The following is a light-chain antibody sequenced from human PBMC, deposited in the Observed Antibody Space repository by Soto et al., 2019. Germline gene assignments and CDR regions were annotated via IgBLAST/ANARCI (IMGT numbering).Light chain of an antibody. V-gene: IGLV2-14*01. CDR2: EVS. CDR3: SSYTTSGTPV. Sequence: QSALTQPASVSGSPGQSITISCTGTSSDVGGYNYLSWYQQHPGKAPKVMIYEVSNRPSGVSNRFSGSKSGITASLTISGLQAEDEADYFCSSYTTSGTPVFGGGTKLTVL. J-gene: IGLJ3*02. CDR1: SSDVGGYNY.